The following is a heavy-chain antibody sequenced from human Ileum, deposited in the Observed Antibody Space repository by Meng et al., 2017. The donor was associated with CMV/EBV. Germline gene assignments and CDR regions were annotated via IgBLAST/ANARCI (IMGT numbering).Heavy chain of an antibody. CDR3: ARLQAWDWFDP. CDR2: IYSSGII. CDR1: GGSINSFS. V-gene: IGHV4-4*07. J-gene: IGHJ5*02. Sequence: QRREPGHVLLTPSATLSLTCIVSGGSINSFSWSWIRQPAGKGLEWIGRIYSSGIINYNPSLKSRVTVSVDTSKNQFSLKVNSVTAADTAVYYCARLQAWDWFDPWGQGTLVTVSS. D-gene: IGHD4-11*01.